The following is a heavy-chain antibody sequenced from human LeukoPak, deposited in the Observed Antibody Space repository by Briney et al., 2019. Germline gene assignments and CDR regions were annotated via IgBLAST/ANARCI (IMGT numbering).Heavy chain of an antibody. CDR2: ISVYNGKT. Sequence: ASVKVSCKASGYTFTNYGLSWVRQAPGQGLEWMGWISVYNGKTNYAQKLQGRVTMTTDTSTSTAYMELRGLRSDDTAVYYCARDRKTSMIAVADYWGQGTLVTVSS. V-gene: IGHV1-18*01. CDR1: GYTFTNYG. CDR3: ARDRKTSMIAVADY. D-gene: IGHD6-19*01. J-gene: IGHJ4*02.